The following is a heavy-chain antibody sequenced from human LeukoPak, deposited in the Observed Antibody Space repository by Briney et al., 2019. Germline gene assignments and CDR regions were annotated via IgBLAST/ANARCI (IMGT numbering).Heavy chain of an antibody. CDR3: ALASRSGWRGVFDS. CDR2: ISGNGGIT. D-gene: IGHD6-19*01. J-gene: IGHJ4*02. Sequence: PGGSLRLSCVASGFTFNNHDMSWVRQAPGKGPECVSGISGNGGITYYADSVKGRFTISRDNSDDTLYLQMNSLRADDTGVYYCALASRSGWRGVFDSWGQGILVTVSS. V-gene: IGHV3-23*01. CDR1: GFTFNNHD.